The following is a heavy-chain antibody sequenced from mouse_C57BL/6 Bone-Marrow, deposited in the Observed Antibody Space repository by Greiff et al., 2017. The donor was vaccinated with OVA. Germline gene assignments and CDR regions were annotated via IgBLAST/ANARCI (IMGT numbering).Heavy chain of an antibody. J-gene: IGHJ3*01. V-gene: IGHV1-18*01. CDR1: GYTFTDYN. CDR2: INPNNGGT. Sequence: VQLQQSGPELVKPGASVKIPCKASGYTFTDYNMDWVKQSHGKSLEWIGDINPNNGGTIYNQKFKGKATLTVDKSSSTAYMELRSLTSEDTAGYDCARSFLCGGGFAYWGQGTLVTVSA. CDR3: ARSFLCGGGFAY.